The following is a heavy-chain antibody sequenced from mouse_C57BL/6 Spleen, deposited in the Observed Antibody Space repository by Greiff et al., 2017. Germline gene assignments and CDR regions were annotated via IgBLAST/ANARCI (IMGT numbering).Heavy chain of an antibody. D-gene: IGHD2-4*01. CDR1: GYTFTDYE. Sequence: QVPLQQSGAELVRPGASVTLSCKASGYTFTDYEMHWVKQTPVHGLEWIGAIDPETGGTAYNQKFKGKAILTADKSSSTAYMELRSLTSEDSAVYYCTRLGLPPYAMDYWGQGTSVTVSS. V-gene: IGHV1-15*01. J-gene: IGHJ4*01. CDR2: IDPETGGT. CDR3: TRLGLPPYAMDY.